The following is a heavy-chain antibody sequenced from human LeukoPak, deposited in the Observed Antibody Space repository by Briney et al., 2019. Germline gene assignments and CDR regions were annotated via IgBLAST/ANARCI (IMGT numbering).Heavy chain of an antibody. CDR1: GFTFSGSA. CDR3: TRRGRVNDY. Sequence: TGGSLRLSCAASGFTFSGSAVHWVRQASGKGLEWVGRIRSKANSYATAYAASVKGRFTISRDDSKNTAYLQMNSLKTEDTAVYYCTRRGRVNDYWGQGTLVTVSP. J-gene: IGHJ4*02. V-gene: IGHV3-73*01. D-gene: IGHD3-10*01. CDR2: IRSKANSYAT.